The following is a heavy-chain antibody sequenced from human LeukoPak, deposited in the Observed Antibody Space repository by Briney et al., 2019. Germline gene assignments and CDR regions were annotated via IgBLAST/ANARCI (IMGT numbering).Heavy chain of an antibody. Sequence: GASVKVSCKASGNSFITYGISWLRQAPGQGLEWMGWINVNTKYARKFQGRVTMTTDTSTSTAYMELRSLRSDDTAVYFCARAPRCNTESCNSWFDPWGQGTLVTVSS. J-gene: IGHJ5*02. V-gene: IGHV1-18*01. CDR2: INVNT. CDR3: ARAPRCNTESCNSWFDP. D-gene: IGHD2/OR15-2a*01. CDR1: GNSFITYG.